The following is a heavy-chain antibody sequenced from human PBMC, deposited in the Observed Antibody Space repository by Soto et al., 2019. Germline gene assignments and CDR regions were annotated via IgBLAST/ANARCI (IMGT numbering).Heavy chain of an antibody. CDR1: GYTFTSYA. J-gene: IGHJ4*02. Sequence: QVQLVQSGAEVKKPGASVKVSCKASGYTFTSYAVSWVRQAPGQGLEWMGWISAYNGNTNYAQKLQGRVTMTTDTATSTASMGLRSRRSDDPAVYYCARDARPADYWGQGTLVTVSS. CDR2: ISAYNGNT. CDR3: ARDARPADY. V-gene: IGHV1-18*01.